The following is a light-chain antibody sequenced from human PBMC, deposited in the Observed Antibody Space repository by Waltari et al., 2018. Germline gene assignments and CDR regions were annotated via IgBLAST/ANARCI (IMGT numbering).Light chain of an antibody. CDR1: SNDVGGYNY. CDR2: DVS. V-gene: IGLV2-14*03. CDR3: SSYTSSNTLG. J-gene: IGLJ1*01. Sequence: QSALTQPASVSGSPGPSLTISCTGTSNDVGGYNYVAWYQQHPGKAPTLMIYDVSNRPSGVSNRFSGSKSGNTASLTISGLQAEDEADYYCSSYTSSNTLGFGTGTKVTVL.